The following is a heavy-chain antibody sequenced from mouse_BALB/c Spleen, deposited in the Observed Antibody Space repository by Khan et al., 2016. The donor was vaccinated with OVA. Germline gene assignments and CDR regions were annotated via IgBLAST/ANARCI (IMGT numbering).Heavy chain of an antibody. V-gene: IGHV1-20*02. J-gene: IGHJ2*01. CDR3: TRIYGSDFDY. CDR2: INPHIGET. D-gene: IGHD1-1*01. Sequence: VQLQQSGPELVKPGASVKISCKASGYSFTSYCMNWVMQSHGKRLEWIGRINPHIGETFYDQKFKGKATLTVEESSSTAHMELRSLASVDAAVYYWTRIYGSDFDYWGQGTTLTVSS. CDR1: GYSFTSYC.